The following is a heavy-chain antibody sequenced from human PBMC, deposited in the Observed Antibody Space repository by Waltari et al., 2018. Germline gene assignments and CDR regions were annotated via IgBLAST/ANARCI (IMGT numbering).Heavy chain of an antibody. CDR3: ARDVAIAAAGTRDLNWFDP. Sequence: QVQLQESGPGLVKPSQTLSLTCTVSGGSISSGGYYWSWIRQHPGKGLEWIGYIYYSGSTNYNPSLKSRVTISVDTSKNQFSLKLSSVTAADTAVYYCARDVAIAAAGTRDLNWFDPWGQGTLVTVSS. CDR2: IYYSGST. CDR1: GGSISSGGYY. D-gene: IGHD6-13*01. J-gene: IGHJ5*02. V-gene: IGHV4-31*03.